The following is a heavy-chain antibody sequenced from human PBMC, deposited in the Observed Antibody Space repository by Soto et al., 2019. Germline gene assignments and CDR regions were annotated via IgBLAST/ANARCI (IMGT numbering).Heavy chain of an antibody. CDR1: GGSFTSNNW. D-gene: IGHD1-7*01. J-gene: IGHJ4*02. CDR3: ASRDPGTSVDY. V-gene: IGHV4-4*02. Sequence: QVQLQESGPGLVKPSGTLSLTCAVSGGSFTSNNWWTWVRQPPGQGLERIGEIYRTGSTNYNPSLQSRVTISLDKSENQFSLKVTSLTAADTAVYYCASRDPGTSVDYWGQGTLVTVSS. CDR2: IYRTGST.